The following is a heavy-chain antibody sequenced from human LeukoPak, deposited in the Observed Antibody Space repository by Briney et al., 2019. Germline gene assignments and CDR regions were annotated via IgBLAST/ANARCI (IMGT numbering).Heavy chain of an antibody. Sequence: SETLSLTCTVSGASINNYYWGWIRQSAGRGLEWIGRIYTNGNTNYSPSLGGRVTMSVDTSKSQFSLRLSSLTAADTAVFYCAREAKSYDGDGYYLDCWGQGILVTVAS. CDR1: GASINNYY. CDR3: AREAKSYDGDGYYLDC. CDR2: IYTNGNT. V-gene: IGHV4-4*07. J-gene: IGHJ4*02. D-gene: IGHD3-22*01.